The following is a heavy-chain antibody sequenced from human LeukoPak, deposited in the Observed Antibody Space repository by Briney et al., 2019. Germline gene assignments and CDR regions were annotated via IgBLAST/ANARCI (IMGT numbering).Heavy chain of an antibody. Sequence: ASVKVSCKASGYTFTGYYMHWVRQAPGQGLEWMGWINPNSGGTNYAQKFQGRVTMTRDTSTSTVYMELSSLRSEDTAVYYCARGNDWSFDAFDIWGQGTMVTVSS. CDR1: GYTFTGYY. CDR3: ARGNDWSFDAFDI. CDR2: INPNSGGT. V-gene: IGHV1-2*02. D-gene: IGHD3-9*01. J-gene: IGHJ3*02.